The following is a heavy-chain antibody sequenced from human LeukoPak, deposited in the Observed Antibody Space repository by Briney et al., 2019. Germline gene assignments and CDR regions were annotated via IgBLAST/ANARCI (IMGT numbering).Heavy chain of an antibody. CDR1: GFTFDDYA. CDR3: AKDRVLAYQDTADSFDM. J-gene: IGHJ3*02. D-gene: IGHD2-21*01. CDR2: ISGDGRDA. Sequence: GGSLRLSCAASGFTFDDYAMHWVRQAPGKGLEWVSLISGDGRDAYYGDFVKGRFTISRDNINNSLYLQMNNLRTEDTALCYCAKDRVLAYQDTADSFDMCGQGTVVTVSS. V-gene: IGHV3-43*02.